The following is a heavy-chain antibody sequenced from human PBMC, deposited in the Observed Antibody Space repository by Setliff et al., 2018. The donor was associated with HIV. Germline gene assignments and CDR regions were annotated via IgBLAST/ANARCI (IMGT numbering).Heavy chain of an antibody. CDR2: IFYTGST. V-gene: IGHV4-59*01. J-gene: IGHJ4*02. D-gene: IGHD4-17*01. CDR3: ARLHGDFYFDL. Sequence: PSETLSLTCAVSGGSISSDYWSWIRQPPGKGLEWIAYIFYTGSTNYNPSLKSRVTISVDTSKNQFSLRLSSVTAADTAVYYCARLHGDFYFDLWGQGTLVTVSS. CDR1: GGSISSDY.